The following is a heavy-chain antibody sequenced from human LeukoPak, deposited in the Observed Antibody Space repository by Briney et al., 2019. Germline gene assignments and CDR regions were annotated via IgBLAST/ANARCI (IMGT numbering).Heavy chain of an antibody. V-gene: IGHV3-21*01. CDR1: GFTFSSYS. D-gene: IGHD5-18*01. Sequence: PGGSLRLSCAASGFTFSSYSMNWVRQAPGKGLEWVSSISSSSSYIYYADSVKGRFTTSRDNAKNSLYLQMNSLRAEDTAVYYCARDGALVDTAMVTDYWGQGTLVTVSS. CDR2: ISSSSSYI. CDR3: ARDGALVDTAMVTDY. J-gene: IGHJ4*02.